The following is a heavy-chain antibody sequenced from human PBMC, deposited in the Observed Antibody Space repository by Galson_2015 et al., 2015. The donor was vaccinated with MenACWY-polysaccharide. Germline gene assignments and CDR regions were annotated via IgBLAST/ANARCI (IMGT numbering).Heavy chain of an antibody. D-gene: IGHD3-10*01. V-gene: IGHV1-8*01. CDR2: MSPRSGHT. CDR1: GYTFTYTD. J-gene: IGHJ5*02. Sequence: SVKAACKASGYTFTYTDINWVRQAAGQRLGWMGLMSPRSGHTAYAQKFQGRVTMTSNPAISTAYMELTSLRSEDTAVYYCARGHYGAWGQGTLVIVSS. CDR3: ARGHYGA.